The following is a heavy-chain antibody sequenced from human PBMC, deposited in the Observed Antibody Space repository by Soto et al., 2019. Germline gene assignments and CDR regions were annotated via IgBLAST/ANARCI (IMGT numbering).Heavy chain of an antibody. CDR2: IYYSGTT. CDR1: GYSISRSNW. D-gene: IGHD5-18*01. J-gene: IGHJ4*02. CDR3: ARTEIQSAIDY. V-gene: IGHV4-28*01. Sequence: SEPLSLTCAVSGYSISRSNWWGWIRQPPGKGLEWIGYIYYSGTTYYNPSLKSRVTMSVDTSKNQFSLKLTSLIALDTALYYCARTEIQSAIDYWGQGTLVTLSS.